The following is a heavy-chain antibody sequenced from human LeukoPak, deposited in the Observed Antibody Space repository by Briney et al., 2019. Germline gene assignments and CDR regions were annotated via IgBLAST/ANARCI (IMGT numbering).Heavy chain of an antibody. CDR3: ARHVGNSGSGSYLTYFDY. CDR2: IYYSGST. CDR1: GGSISSYY. V-gene: IGHV4-59*08. Sequence: SETLSLTCTVSGGSISSYYWSWIRQPPGKGLEWIGHIYYSGSTHYNPSLKRRVTISVDTSKNQFSLKLSSLTSADTAVYYCARHVGNSGSGSYLTYFDYWGQGTLVTVSS. J-gene: IGHJ4*02. D-gene: IGHD3-10*01.